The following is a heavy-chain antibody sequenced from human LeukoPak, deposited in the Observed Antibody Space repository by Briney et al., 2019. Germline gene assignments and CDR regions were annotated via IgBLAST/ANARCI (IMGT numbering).Heavy chain of an antibody. Sequence: GGSLRLSCAASGFTFSSYAMSWVRQAPGKGLEWVAFISGSGGSTYYADSVKGRFTVSRDSSKNTLYLQMNSLRAEDTAVYYCARSGDSSGYFREITLYYFDYWGQGTLVTVSS. CDR3: ARSGDSSGYFREITLYYFDY. CDR2: ISGSGGST. CDR1: GFTFSSYA. J-gene: IGHJ4*02. V-gene: IGHV3-23*01. D-gene: IGHD3-22*01.